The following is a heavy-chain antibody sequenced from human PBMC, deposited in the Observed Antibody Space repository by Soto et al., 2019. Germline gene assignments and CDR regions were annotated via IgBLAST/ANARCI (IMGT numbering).Heavy chain of an antibody. D-gene: IGHD3-10*01. CDR1: GYSFTSYW. J-gene: IGHJ6*02. Sequence: GESLKISCKGSGYSFTSYWIGWVRQMPGKGLEWMGIIYPGDPDTRYSPSFQGQVTISADKSISTAYLQWSSLKASDTAMYYCARHLSPPTYYYGSGSYVSPYYYYYYGMDVWGQGTTVTVSS. CDR2: IYPGDPDT. CDR3: ARHLSPPTYYYGSGSYVSPYYYYYYGMDV. V-gene: IGHV5-51*01.